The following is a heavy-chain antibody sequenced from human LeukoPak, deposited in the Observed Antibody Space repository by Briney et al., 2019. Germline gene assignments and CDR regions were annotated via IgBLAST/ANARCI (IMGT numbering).Heavy chain of an antibody. V-gene: IGHV4-34*01. CDR1: GESFSGYY. J-gene: IGHJ5*02. D-gene: IGHD6-19*01. CDR3: ARGGMQWPQRGWFDP. CDR2: INHSGST. Sequence: PSEILSLTCDVYGESFSGYYWNWIRQPPGKGLEWIGEINHSGSTNYNPSLKSRVTMSVDTSKNQFSLKLSSVTAADTALYYCARGGMQWPQRGWFDPWGRGTLVTVSS.